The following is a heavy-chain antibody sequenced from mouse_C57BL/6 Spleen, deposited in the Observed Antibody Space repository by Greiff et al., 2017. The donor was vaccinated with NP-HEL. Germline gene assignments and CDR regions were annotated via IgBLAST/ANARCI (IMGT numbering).Heavy chain of an antibody. J-gene: IGHJ2*01. CDR1: GYTFTSYW. CDR3: ARRVGDEYYFDY. CDR2: IYPGSGST. Sequence: QVQLQQSGAELVKPGASVKMSCKASGYTFTSYWITWVKQRPGQGLEWIGDIYPGSGSTNYNEKFKSKATLTVDTSSSTAYMQLSSLTSEDSAVYYCARRVGDEYYFDYWGQGTTLTVSS. D-gene: IGHD3-1*01. V-gene: IGHV1-55*01.